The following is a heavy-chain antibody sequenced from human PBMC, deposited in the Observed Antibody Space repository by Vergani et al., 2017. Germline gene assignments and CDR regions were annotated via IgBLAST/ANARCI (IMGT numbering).Heavy chain of an antibody. J-gene: IGHJ4*02. CDR1: GFTFSSYG. CDR2: IWYDGSNK. Sequence: QVQLVESGGGVVQPGRSLRLSCAASGFTFSSYGMHWVRQAPGKGLEWVAVIWYDGSNKYYADSVKGRFTISRDNSKNTLYLQMNSLRAEDTAVYYCATPSSSYYDSSGLWGQGTLVTVSS. CDR3: ATPSSSYYDSSGL. V-gene: IGHV3-33*08. D-gene: IGHD3-22*01.